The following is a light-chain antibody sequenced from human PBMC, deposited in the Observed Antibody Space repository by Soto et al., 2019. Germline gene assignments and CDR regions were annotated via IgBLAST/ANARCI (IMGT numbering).Light chain of an antibody. V-gene: IGKV1-5*03. CDR3: QKYNSL. Sequence: QLTQSTSTLSAFVGDRVTITCRASQSISNWLAWYQQKPGKAPKLLIYKASSLESGVPSSFSGSGSGTEITLTIRSLQPDDFASYYCQKYNSLFGQGTKV. J-gene: IGKJ1*01. CDR1: QSISNW. CDR2: KAS.